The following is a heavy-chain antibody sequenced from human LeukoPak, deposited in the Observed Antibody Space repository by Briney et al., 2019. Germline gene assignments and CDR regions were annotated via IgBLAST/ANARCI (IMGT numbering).Heavy chain of an antibody. CDR1: GFTFSSYG. V-gene: IGHV3-33*06. Sequence: GGSLRLSCVASGFTFSSYGMHWVRQVPGKGLEWVALIWYDGSNKYYSDSVKGRFTISRDNSKNTLYLQMNSLRAEDTAVYYCAKERVAPQYYFDYWGQGTLVTVSS. CDR2: IWYDGSNK. J-gene: IGHJ4*02. CDR3: AKERVAPQYYFDY. D-gene: IGHD2-15*01.